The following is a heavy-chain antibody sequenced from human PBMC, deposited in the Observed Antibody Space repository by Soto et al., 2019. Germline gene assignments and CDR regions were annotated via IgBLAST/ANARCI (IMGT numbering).Heavy chain of an antibody. CDR2: INPNSGGT. CDR3: ARGPRLGDRGFDP. CDR1: GYTFTGYY. D-gene: IGHD3-10*01. V-gene: IGHV1-2*04. J-gene: IGHJ5*02. Sequence: ASVKVSCKASGYTFTGYYMHWVRQAPGQGLEWMGWINPNSGGTNYAQKFQGWVTMTRDTSISTAYMELSRLRSDDTAVYYCARGPRLGDRGFDPWGQGTLVTVSS.